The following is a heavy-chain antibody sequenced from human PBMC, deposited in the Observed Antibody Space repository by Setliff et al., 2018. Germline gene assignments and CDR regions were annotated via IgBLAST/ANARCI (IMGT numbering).Heavy chain of an antibody. CDR1: GFSFSRHW. CDR3: VRDDADNYDAFDN. CDR2: IKQDESTK. Sequence: GGSLRLSCVVSGFSFSRHWMSWVRQAPGKGLEWVADIKQDESTKYYLDSVKGRFTISRDNAKRSLYLQMNGLRADDTGVYYCVRDDADNYDAFDNWGQGTLVTVSS. V-gene: IGHV3-7*01. J-gene: IGHJ3*02. D-gene: IGHD3-22*01.